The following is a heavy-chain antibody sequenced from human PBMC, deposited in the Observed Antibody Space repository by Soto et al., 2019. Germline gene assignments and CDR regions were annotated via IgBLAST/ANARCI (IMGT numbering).Heavy chain of an antibody. CDR1: GGTFSSYA. CDR3: ARGGATHYYDSSGYYPDY. CDR2: IIPIFGTA. Sequence: SVKVSCKASGGTFSSYAISWVRQAPGQGLEWMGGIIPIFGTANYAQKFQGRVTITADESTSTAYMELSSLRSEDTAVYYCARGGATHYYDSSGYYPDYWGQGTLVTVSS. J-gene: IGHJ4*02. V-gene: IGHV1-69*13. D-gene: IGHD3-22*01.